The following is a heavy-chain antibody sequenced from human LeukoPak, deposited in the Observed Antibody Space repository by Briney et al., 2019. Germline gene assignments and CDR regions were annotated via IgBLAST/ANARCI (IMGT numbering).Heavy chain of an antibody. Sequence: GESLKISCKGSGYSFTRYWIAWVHQMPGKGPEWMGIIYPDDSNTRYSPSFQGQVTFAADKSTNTAYLQWSSLKASDTAMYYCARRSSGARGPLDYWGQGALVTVSS. CDR3: ARRSSGARGPLDY. V-gene: IGHV5-51*07. J-gene: IGHJ4*02. CDR2: IYPDDSNT. CDR1: GYSFTRYW. D-gene: IGHD3-10*01.